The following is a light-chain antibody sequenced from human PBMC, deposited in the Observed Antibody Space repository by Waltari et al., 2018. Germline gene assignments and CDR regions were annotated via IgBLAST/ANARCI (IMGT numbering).Light chain of an antibody. CDR3: QQYGSSVLYT. CDR1: QSLTKRY. V-gene: IGKV3-20*01. J-gene: IGKJ2*01. CDR2: GAS. Sequence: LSCRASQSLTKRYLAWYQQKPGQAPRLLIYGASSRAAGIPDRFSGSGSGTDFTLTISRLEPEDFAVYYCQQYGSSVLYTFGQGTKLEIK.